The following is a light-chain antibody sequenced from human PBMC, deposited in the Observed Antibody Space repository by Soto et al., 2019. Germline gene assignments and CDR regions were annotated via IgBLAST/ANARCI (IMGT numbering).Light chain of an antibody. V-gene: IGLV2-14*01. J-gene: IGLJ1*01. CDR3: SSYTSSSNYV. CDR1: SSDVGGYNY. Sequence: QSALTQPASVSGSPGQSITISCTGTSSDVGGYNYVSWYQQHPGKAPKLMIYEVSNRPSGVSTRFSGSKSGNTASLTISGLQAEDEADYSGSSYTSSSNYVFGTGTQLTVL. CDR2: EVS.